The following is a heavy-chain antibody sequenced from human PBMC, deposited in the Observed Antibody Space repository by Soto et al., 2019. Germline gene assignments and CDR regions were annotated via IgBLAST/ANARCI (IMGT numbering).Heavy chain of an antibody. V-gene: IGHV4-39*01. CDR2: IYYSGST. D-gene: IGHD3-10*01. Sequence: PSETLSLTYTVSGSATSSSSYYWGWIRQPPGKGLEWIGSIYYSGSTYYNPSLKSRVTISVDTSKNQFSLKLSSVTAADTAVYYCAKGGSGSYSNAFDIWGQGTMVT. J-gene: IGHJ3*02. CDR1: GSATSSSSYY. CDR3: AKGGSGSYSNAFDI.